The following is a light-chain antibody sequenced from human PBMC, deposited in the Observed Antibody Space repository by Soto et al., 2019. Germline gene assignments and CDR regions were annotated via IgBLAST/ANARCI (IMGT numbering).Light chain of an antibody. V-gene: IGKV3-11*01. CDR1: QSVSSY. J-gene: IGKJ5*01. Sequence: EIVLTQSPATLSLSPGERATLSCRSSQSVSSYLAWYQQKPGQAHRLLIYDASNRATGIPARFSGSGSGTDLTLTISSLEPEDFAVYYCQLRSNWPPTFGQGTRLEIK. CDR3: QLRSNWPPT. CDR2: DAS.